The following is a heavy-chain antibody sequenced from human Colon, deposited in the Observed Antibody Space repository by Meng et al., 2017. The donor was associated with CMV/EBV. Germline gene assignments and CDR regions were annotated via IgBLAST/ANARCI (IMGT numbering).Heavy chain of an antibody. CDR2: INPIDGDT. V-gene: IGHV1-2*02. Sequence: KASGYTFTGFYVHWVRQAPGQGLEWMGWINPIDGDTNYAPKFQGRVTMTRDTSISTAYMDLSSLRSDDTAVYYCARGTVGANGGYFDSWGQGTLVTVSS. D-gene: IGHD1-26*01. J-gene: IGHJ4*01. CDR1: GYTFTGFY. CDR3: ARGTVGANGGYFDS.